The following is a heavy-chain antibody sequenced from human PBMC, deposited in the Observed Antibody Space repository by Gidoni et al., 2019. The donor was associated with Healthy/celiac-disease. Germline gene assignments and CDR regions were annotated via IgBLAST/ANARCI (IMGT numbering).Heavy chain of an antibody. D-gene: IGHD3-3*01. CDR3: ARVRSEGWFDP. CDR2: ISSSSSYI. CDR1: GFTFSSYS. J-gene: IGHJ5*02. Sequence: EVQLVESGGGLVQPGGPLRLCGAACGFTFSSYSMNWVRQAPGKGLEWVSSISSSSSYIYYADSVKGRFTISRDNAKNSLYLQMNSLRAEDTAVYYCARVRSEGWFDPWGQGTLVTVSS. V-gene: IGHV3-21*01.